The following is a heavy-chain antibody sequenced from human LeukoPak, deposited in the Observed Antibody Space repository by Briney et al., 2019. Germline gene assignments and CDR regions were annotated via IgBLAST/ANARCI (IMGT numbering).Heavy chain of an antibody. CDR1: GGSFSGYY. J-gene: IGHJ4*02. Sequence: SETLSLTCAVYGGSFSGYYWSWIRQPPGKGLEWIGEINHSGSTNYNPSLKSRVTISVDTSKNQFSLKLSSVTAADTAVYYCAGGPDGYNGLAVDYWGQGTLVTVSS. V-gene: IGHV4-34*01. CDR2: INHSGST. D-gene: IGHD5-24*01. CDR3: AGGPDGYNGLAVDY.